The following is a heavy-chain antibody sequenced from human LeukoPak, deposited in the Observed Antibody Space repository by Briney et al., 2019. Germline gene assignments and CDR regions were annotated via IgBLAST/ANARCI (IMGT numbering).Heavy chain of an antibody. CDR3: ARYTTGDFDY. CDR2: IDPSDSYT. J-gene: IGHJ4*02. V-gene: IGHV5-10-1*01. D-gene: IGHD1-1*01. CDR1: GYSFTSYW. Sequence: GESLKISCKGSGYSFTSYWISWVRQTPGKGLEWMGRIDPSDSYTNYSPSFQGHVTISADKSISTAYLQWSSLKASDTAMYYCARYTTGDFDYWGQGTLVTVSS.